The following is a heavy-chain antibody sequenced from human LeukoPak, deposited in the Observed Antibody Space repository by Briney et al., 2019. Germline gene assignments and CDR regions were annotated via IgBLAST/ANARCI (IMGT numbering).Heavy chain of an antibody. CDR2: INPSVGTT. CDR3: ARSVFPYYSGSGSPYNVDVRQNSYFDF. Sequence: ASVKVSWKASGYTFTNYYIHWVRQAPGQGLEWMETINPSVGTTRSAKGRASLTRDTSTSTVYMALSTLRSEDTAVYYCARSVFPYYSGSGSPYNVDVRQNSYFDFWGQGTLVTVSS. D-gene: IGHD3-10*01. J-gene: IGHJ4*02. CDR1: GYTFTNYY. V-gene: IGHV1-46*01.